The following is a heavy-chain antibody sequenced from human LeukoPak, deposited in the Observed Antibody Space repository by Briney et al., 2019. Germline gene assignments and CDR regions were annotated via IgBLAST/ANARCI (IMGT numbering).Heavy chain of an antibody. Sequence: SHTLSLTCTVSGGSTGSYYLRWMRQLPGKGLEWIGYFYHSGGTNYNPSLQGRVTMSIDTSKNQFSLKLTPVTAADTAVYYCARSLSSSRFSLWKYWGQGTLVTVSS. CDR3: ARSLSSSRFSLWKY. J-gene: IGHJ4*02. CDR2: FYHSGGT. CDR1: GGSTGSYY. V-gene: IGHV4-59*07. D-gene: IGHD6-13*01.